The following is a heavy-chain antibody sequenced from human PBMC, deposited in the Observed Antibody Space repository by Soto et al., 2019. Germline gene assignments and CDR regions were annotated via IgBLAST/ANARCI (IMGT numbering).Heavy chain of an antibody. CDR1: GFTFSDYY. CDR3: ASLVGSMRVVYYYYYMDV. V-gene: IGHV3-11*01. Sequence: PGGSLRLSCAASGFTFSDYYMSWIRQAPGKGLEWVSYISSSGSTIYYADSVKGRFTISRDNAKNSLYLQMNSLRAEDTAVYYCASLVGSMRVVYYYYYMDVWGKGTTVTVSS. J-gene: IGHJ6*03. CDR2: ISSSGSTI. D-gene: IGHD2-15*01.